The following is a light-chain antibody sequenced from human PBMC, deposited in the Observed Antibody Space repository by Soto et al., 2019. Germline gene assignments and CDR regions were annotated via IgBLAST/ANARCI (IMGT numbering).Light chain of an antibody. Sequence: QSVLTQPPSASGSPGQSVAISCTGTSSDVGGYNYVSWYQQHPGKAPKLMIYEVNKRPSGVPDRFSGSKSGNTASLTVSGLQAEDEADYYCSSYAGSSNVFGTGTKGTV. CDR3: SSYAGSSNV. CDR1: SSDVGGYNY. J-gene: IGLJ1*01. V-gene: IGLV2-8*01. CDR2: EVN.